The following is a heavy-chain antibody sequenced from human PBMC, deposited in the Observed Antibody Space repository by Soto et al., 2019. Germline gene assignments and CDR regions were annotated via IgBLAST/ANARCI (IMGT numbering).Heavy chain of an antibody. D-gene: IGHD1-26*01. Sequence: QVQLVESGGGVVQPGRSLRLSCAASGFTFSSYGMHWVRQAPGKGLEWVAVIWYDGSHKYYADSVKGRFTISRDNSKNTLALQMSSLSAEDTAVYSWAGGSYQRNLDYWGQGTLVTVSS. CDR2: IWYDGSHK. V-gene: IGHV3-33*01. J-gene: IGHJ4*02. CDR3: AGGSYQRNLDY. CDR1: GFTFSSYG.